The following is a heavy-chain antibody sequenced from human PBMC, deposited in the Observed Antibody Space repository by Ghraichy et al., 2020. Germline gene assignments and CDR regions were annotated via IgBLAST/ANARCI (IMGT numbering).Heavy chain of an antibody. CDR2: LNIGGTTV. D-gene: IGHD1-14*01. J-gene: IGHJ4*02. Sequence: GGSLRLSCAASGFSFTDYWMRWVRQTPGRGLEWVSHLNIGGTTVNYADSVKGRFTISRDTAKNTMYLQMNSLTVEDTAVYYCVRSYKDGLRHFDYWGQGILVTVSS. CDR3: VRSYKDGLRHFDY. V-gene: IGHV3-74*01. CDR1: GFSFTDYW.